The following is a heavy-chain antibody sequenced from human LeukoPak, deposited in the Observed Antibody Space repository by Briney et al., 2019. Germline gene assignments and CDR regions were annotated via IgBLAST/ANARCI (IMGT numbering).Heavy chain of an antibody. D-gene: IGHD2-15*01. CDR3: AKGVGMIGYCSGGSCYAIDY. Sequence: PGRSLRLSCAASGFTFSSYGMHWVRQAPGKGLEWVAVISYGGSNKFYADSVKGRFTISRDNSKNTLYLQMNSLRAEDTAVYYCAKGVGMIGYCSGGSCYAIDYWGQGTLVTVSS. V-gene: IGHV3-30*18. J-gene: IGHJ4*02. CDR1: GFTFSSYG. CDR2: ISYGGSNK.